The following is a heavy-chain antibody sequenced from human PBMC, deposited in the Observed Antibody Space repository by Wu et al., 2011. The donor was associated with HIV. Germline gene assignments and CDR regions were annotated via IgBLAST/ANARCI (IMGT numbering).Heavy chain of an antibody. Sequence: QVQLVQSGAAVKKPGSSVKVSCKASGGTFNSYGITWVRQAPGQGLEWMGGIIPIFGTANYAQKFQGRATITADKSTSTAYMELSSLRSEDTAMYYCARDFGGDGDSWGQGTLVTVXS. CDR3: ARDFGGDGDS. V-gene: IGHV1-69*14. CDR2: IIPIFGTA. D-gene: IGHD2-21*01. J-gene: IGHJ4*02. CDR1: GGTFNSYG.